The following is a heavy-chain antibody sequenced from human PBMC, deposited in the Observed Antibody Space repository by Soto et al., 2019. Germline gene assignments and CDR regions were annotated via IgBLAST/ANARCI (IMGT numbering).Heavy chain of an antibody. CDR3: ARHVKSSNYDFWSGYLWFDP. Sequence: SETLPHTCTVSGGSIISSSYCLGWIRQPPGKGLEWIGSIYYSGSTYYNPSLKSRVTISVDTSKNQFSLKLSSVTAADTAVYYCARHVKSSNYDFWSGYLWFDPWGQGTLVTVSS. J-gene: IGHJ5*02. V-gene: IGHV4-39*01. D-gene: IGHD3-3*01. CDR2: IYYSGST. CDR1: GGSIISSSYC.